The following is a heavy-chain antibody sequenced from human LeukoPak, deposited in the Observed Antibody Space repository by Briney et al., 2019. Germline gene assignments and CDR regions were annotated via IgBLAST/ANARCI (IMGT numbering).Heavy chain of an antibody. CDR1: GFTFSSYA. CDR2: ISYDGSNK. Sequence: GGSLRLSCAASGFTFSSYAMHWVRQAPGKGLEGVAVISYDGSNKYYADSVKGRFTISRDNSKNTLYLQMNSLRAEDTAVYYCARDPWGWNYYGMDVWGQGTTVTVSS. J-gene: IGHJ6*02. V-gene: IGHV3-30*04. CDR3: ARDPWGWNYYGMDV. D-gene: IGHD7-27*01.